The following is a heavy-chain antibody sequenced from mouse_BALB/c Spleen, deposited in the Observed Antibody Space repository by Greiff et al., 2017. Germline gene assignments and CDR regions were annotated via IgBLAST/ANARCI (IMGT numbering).Heavy chain of an antibody. V-gene: IGHV1-9*01. Sequence: QVQLQQSGAELMKPGASVMISCKATGYTFSSYWIEWVKQRPGHGLEWIGEILPGSGSTNYNEKFKGKATFTADTSSNTAYMQLSSLTSEDSAVYYCARGIYYGNSVYFDYWGQGTTLTVSS. CDR1: GYTFSSYW. CDR3: ARGIYYGNSVYFDY. CDR2: ILPGSGST. D-gene: IGHD2-1*01. J-gene: IGHJ2*01.